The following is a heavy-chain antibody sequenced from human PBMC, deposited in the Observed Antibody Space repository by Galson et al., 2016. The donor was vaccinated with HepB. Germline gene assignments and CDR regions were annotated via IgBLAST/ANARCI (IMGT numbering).Heavy chain of an antibody. Sequence: SLRLSCAASGFTFSDYAMHWVRQAPGKGLEWISYISSRSNTIYYADSVKGRFTISRDNSKSTLYLQMNSLRAEDTAVYYCAKGRTSDYWGQGTLVTVSS. J-gene: IGHJ4*02. V-gene: IGHV3-48*01. CDR3: AKGRTSDY. CDR2: ISSRSNTI. CDR1: GFTFSDYA.